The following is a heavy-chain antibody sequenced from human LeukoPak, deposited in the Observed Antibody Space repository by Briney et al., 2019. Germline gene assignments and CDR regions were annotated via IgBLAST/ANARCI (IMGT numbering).Heavy chain of an antibody. Sequence: QPGRSLRLSCAASGFTFSSYGMHWVRQAPGKGLEWVAVIWYDGSNKYYADSVKGRFTISRDNSKNTLYLQMNSLRAEDTAVYYCARAETYRIVGATPIGYWGQGTLVTVSS. CDR3: ARAETYRIVGATPIGY. CDR2: IWYDGSNK. J-gene: IGHJ4*02. CDR1: GFTFSSYG. V-gene: IGHV3-33*01. D-gene: IGHD1-26*01.